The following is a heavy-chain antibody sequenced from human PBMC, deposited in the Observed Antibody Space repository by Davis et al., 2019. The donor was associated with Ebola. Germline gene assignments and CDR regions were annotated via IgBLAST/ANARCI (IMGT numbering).Heavy chain of an antibody. Sequence: PSETLSPTCDAPGGSLISHYWNWIRQLQGKGLVWSGTMYHLGNTNYNSSLKSRVSMSIDTSKNQFSLRLTDVTTGYAAVYFCARGPPRLGFDLWGQGTLVTVSS. D-gene: IGHD3-9*01. CDR3: ARGPPRLGFDL. J-gene: IGHJ4*02. CDR2: MYHLGNT. CDR1: GGSLISHY. V-gene: IGHV4-59*11.